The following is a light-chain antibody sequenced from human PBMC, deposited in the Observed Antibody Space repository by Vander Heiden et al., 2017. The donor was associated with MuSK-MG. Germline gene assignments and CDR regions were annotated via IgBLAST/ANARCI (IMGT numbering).Light chain of an antibody. CDR3: SSYTSSSSFEV. J-gene: IGLJ1*01. Sequence: QSALTQPASESGSPGQSITISCTGTTSDVGDYNYVSWYQQHPGKAPKLMIYAVSNRPSGVSNRFSGSKSGNTASLTISGLQAEDEAEYYCSSYTSSSSFEVFGTGTKVTVL. CDR1: TSDVGDYNY. V-gene: IGLV2-14*01. CDR2: AVS.